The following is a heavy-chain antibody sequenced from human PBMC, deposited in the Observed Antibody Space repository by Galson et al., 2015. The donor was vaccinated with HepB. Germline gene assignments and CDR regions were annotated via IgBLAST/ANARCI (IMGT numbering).Heavy chain of an antibody. CDR3: TTGGV. Sequence: ETLSLTCSVSGGSVSSGSYYWNWIRQPPGKGLEWIGYIYYSGITNYNPSLKSRVTISLDTSNNQFSLKLSSLTAADTAVYYCTTGGVWGQGTTVTVSS. V-gene: IGHV4-61*01. J-gene: IGHJ6*02. D-gene: IGHD3-16*01. CDR1: GGSVSSGSYY. CDR2: IYYSGIT.